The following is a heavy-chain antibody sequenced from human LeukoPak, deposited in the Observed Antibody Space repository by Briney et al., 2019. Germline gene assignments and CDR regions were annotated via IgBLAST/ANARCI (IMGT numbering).Heavy chain of an antibody. CDR2: ISAYNGNT. Sequence: GSVKVSCKASGYTFTSYGISWVRQAPGQGLEWMGWISAYNGNTNYAQKLQGRVTMTTDTSTSTAYMELRSLRSDDTAVYYCARDGPSNYDFSSGLLYYYYGMDVWGQGTTVTVSS. J-gene: IGHJ6*02. D-gene: IGHD3-3*01. CDR1: GYTFTSYG. V-gene: IGHV1-18*01. CDR3: ARDGPSNYDFSSGLLYYYYGMDV.